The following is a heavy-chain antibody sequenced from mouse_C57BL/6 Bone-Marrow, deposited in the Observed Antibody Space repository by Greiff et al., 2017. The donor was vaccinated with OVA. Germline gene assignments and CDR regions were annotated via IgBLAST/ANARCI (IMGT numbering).Heavy chain of an antibody. J-gene: IGHJ4*01. CDR1: GYTFTSYW. Sequence: QVQLQQPGAELVKPGASVKMSCKASGYTFTSYWITWVKQRPGQGLEWIGDIYPGSGSTNYNEKFKSKATLTVDTSSSTAYMQRSSLTSEDSAVYYCARRYSNYGYAMDYWGQGTSVTVSS. V-gene: IGHV1-55*01. D-gene: IGHD2-5*01. CDR3: ARRYSNYGYAMDY. CDR2: IYPGSGST.